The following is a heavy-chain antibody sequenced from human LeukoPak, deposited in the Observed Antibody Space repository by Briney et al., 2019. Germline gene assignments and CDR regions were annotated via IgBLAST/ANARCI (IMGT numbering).Heavy chain of an antibody. V-gene: IGHV3-23*01. CDR1: GFTFNTYA. D-gene: IGHD2/OR15-2a*01. J-gene: IGHJ4*02. CDR2: ISDSGGSA. CDR3: ARSGLSRFGF. Sequence: GGSLRLSCAASGFTFNTYAMSWVRQAPGKGLEWVSAISDSGGSAYYADSVKGRFTISRDNSRNTLYLQMNSLRAEDTAVYYCARSGLSRFGFWGQGTLVTVSS.